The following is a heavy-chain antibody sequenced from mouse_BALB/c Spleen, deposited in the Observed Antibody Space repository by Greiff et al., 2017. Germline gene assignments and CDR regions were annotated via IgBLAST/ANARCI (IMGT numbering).Heavy chain of an antibody. V-gene: IGHV7-3*02. CDR2: IRNKANGYTT. CDR3: ARRGSLRHFDY. CDR1: GFTFTAYY. Sequence: EVNLVESGGGLVQPGGSLRLSCATSGFTFTAYYMSWVRQPPGKALEWLGFIRNKANGYTTEYSASVKGRFTISRDNSQSILYLQMNTLRAEDSATYYCARRGSLRHFDYWGQGTTLTVSS. J-gene: IGHJ2*01. D-gene: IGHD2-4*01.